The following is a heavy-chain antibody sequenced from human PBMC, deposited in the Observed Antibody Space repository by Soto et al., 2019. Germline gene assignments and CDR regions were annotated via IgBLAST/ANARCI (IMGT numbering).Heavy chain of an antibody. V-gene: IGHV4-59*01. CDR3: ARAGSSYLRYGMDV. D-gene: IGHD2-15*01. CDR1: GGSISSDY. J-gene: IGHJ6*02. Sequence: IXFGGSISSDYWSWIRQPPGKGLEWIGYIYYSGSTNYNPSLKSRVTISVDTSKNQFSLKLSSVTAADTAVYYCARAGSSYLRYGMDVWGQGTTVTVSS. CDR2: IYYSGST.